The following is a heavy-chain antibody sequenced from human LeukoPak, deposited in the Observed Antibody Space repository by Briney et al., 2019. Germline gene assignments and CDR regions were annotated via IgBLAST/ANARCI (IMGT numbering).Heavy chain of an antibody. CDR2: INPSGGST. Sequence: GASVKVSCKASGYTFTSYYMHWVRQAPGQGLEWMGLINPSGGSTSYAQKFQGRVTITRDTSASTAYMELSSLRSEDMAVYYCARGLAARLFYFDYWGQGTLVTVSS. D-gene: IGHD6-6*01. V-gene: IGHV1-46*01. CDR1: GYTFTSYY. J-gene: IGHJ4*02. CDR3: ARGLAARLFYFDY.